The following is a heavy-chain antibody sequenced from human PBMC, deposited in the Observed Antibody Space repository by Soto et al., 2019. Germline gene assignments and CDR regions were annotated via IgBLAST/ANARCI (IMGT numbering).Heavy chain of an antibody. CDR1: GYTFTSYD. D-gene: IGHD3-10*02. J-gene: IGHJ4*02. V-gene: IGHV1-8*01. Sequence: QVQLVQSGAEVKKPGASVKVSCKASGYTFTSYDINWVRQATGQGLEGMGWMNPNSGNTGYAQKFQGRVNMTSNTSISTAYIELSSQRYEDTADYYCAKCSGHHRFDYLCQGTLVTVYS. CDR2: MNPNSGNT. CDR3: AKCSGHHRFDY.